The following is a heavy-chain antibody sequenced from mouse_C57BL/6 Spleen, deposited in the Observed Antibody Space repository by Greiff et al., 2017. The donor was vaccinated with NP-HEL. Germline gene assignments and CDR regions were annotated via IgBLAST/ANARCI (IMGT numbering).Heavy chain of an antibody. D-gene: IGHD1-1*01. CDR1: GYAFTNYL. Sequence: VKLMESGAELVRPGTSVKVSCKASGYAFTNYLIEWVKQRPGQGLEWIGVINPGSGGTHYNEKFTGKATLTADKSSSTAYMQLSSLTSEDSSVYFCARGIITTVVATSHDYWGQGTTLTVSS. J-gene: IGHJ2*01. CDR2: INPGSGGT. V-gene: IGHV1-54*01. CDR3: ARGIITTVVATSHDY.